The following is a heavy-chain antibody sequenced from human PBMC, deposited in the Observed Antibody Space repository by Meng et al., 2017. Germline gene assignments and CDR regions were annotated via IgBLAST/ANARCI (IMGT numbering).Heavy chain of an antibody. J-gene: IGHJ4*02. Sequence: EGQLWEGGGGLGKPGGSLRLSCAASGFTFSSYSMNWVRQAPGKGLEWVSSISSSSSYIYYADSVKGRFTISRDNAKNSLYLQMNSLRAEDTAVYYCARVLSSSGWSEIDYWGQGTLVTVSS. CDR1: GFTFSSYS. CDR3: ARVLSSSGWSEIDY. D-gene: IGHD6-19*01. CDR2: ISSSSSYI. V-gene: IGHV3-21*01.